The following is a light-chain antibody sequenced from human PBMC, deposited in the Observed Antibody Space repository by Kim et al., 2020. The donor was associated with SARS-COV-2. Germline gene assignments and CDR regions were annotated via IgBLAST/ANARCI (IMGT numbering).Light chain of an antibody. J-gene: IGKJ2*01. CDR1: QSVGSY. V-gene: IGKV3-11*01. Sequence: EIVLTQSPATLSLSPGERATLSCRASQSVGSYLAWYQQKPGQAPRLLIYNASNRATGIPARFSGSGSGTDFTLTISSLEPEDFAVYYCQQRSNWPGTFGQGNKLEI. CDR3: QQRSNWPGT. CDR2: NAS.